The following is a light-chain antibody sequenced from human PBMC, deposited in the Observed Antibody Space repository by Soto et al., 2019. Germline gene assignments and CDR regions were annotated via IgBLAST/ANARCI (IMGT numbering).Light chain of an antibody. J-gene: IGKJ5*01. CDR2: GAS. CDR1: QSVTSGY. CDR3: QHYSSSPPAIT. V-gene: IGKV3-20*01. Sequence: EIVLTQSPGTLSLSPWERATLSCRASQSVTSGYLAWYQQQPNQAPRLLIYGASYRATDIPDRFSGGGSGTDFTLTISRLEPEDFAVYYCQHYSSSPPAITFGQGKQRAIK.